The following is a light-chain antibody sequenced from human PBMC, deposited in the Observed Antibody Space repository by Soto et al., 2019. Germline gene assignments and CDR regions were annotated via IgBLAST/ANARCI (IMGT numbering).Light chain of an antibody. J-gene: IGKJ5*01. CDR2: IAS. CDR3: QQTSSTPHP. CDR1: QSINAW. V-gene: IGKV1-39*01. Sequence: DIQMTQYPSTLSASVGDRVTITCRASQSINAWLAWYQQKPGKAPKLLINIASSLQSGVPSRFSGSGSGTDFTLTISNVQPEDFATYYCQQTSSTPHPFGQGTRLEIK.